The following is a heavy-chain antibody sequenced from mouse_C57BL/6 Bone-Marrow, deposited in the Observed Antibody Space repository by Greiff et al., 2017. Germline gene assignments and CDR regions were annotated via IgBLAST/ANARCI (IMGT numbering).Heavy chain of an antibody. CDR2: INPYHGGT. Sequence: VQLQQSGPVLVKPGASVKMSCKASGYTFTDSYMNWVKQSHGKSLEWIGVINPYHGGTSYNQKFKGKATLTVDKSSSTAYMELNSLTSEDSAVYYCARRVYYDPSWFAYWGQGTLVTVSA. J-gene: IGHJ3*01. CDR1: GYTFTDSY. D-gene: IGHD2-4*01. CDR3: ARRVYYDPSWFAY. V-gene: IGHV1-19*01.